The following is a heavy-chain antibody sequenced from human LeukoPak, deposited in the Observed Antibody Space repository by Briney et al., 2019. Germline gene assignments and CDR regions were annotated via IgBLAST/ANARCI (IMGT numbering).Heavy chain of an antibody. CDR2: IIPIPGVP. V-gene: IGHV1-69*04. J-gene: IGHJ4*02. Sequence: ASVKVSCKASADTFSSYAITWVRQAPGQGLEWMGRIIPIPGVPNYAQKFQGRVTITADKSTSTVYMELSSLRSDDTAVYYCARAMGYSSSWYQGYWGQGTLVTVSS. CDR3: ARAMGYSSSWYQGY. CDR1: ADTFSSYA. D-gene: IGHD6-13*01.